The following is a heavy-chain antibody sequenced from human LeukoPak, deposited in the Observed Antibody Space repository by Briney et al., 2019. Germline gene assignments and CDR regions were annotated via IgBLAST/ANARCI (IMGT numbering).Heavy chain of an antibody. CDR1: GGTFSSYA. D-gene: IGHD3-9*01. Sequence: GASVKVSCKASGGTFSSYAISWVRQAPGQGLEWMGWISAYNGNTNYAQKLQGRITMTTDTSTSTAYMELRSLRSDDTAVYYCARDGSDILTGYYDYWGQGTLVTVSS. V-gene: IGHV1-18*01. J-gene: IGHJ4*02. CDR3: ARDGSDILTGYYDY. CDR2: ISAYNGNT.